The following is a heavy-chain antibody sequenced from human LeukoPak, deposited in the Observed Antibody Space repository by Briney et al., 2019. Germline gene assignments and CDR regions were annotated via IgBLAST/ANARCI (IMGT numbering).Heavy chain of an antibody. J-gene: IGHJ4*02. V-gene: IGHV1-2*02. CDR3: ARSRIAARPVPLDY. CDR1: GYTFTGYY. Sequence: ASVKVSCKASGYTFTGYYMHWVRQAPGQGLEWMGWINPNSGGTNYAQKFQGRVTMTRDTSISTAYMELSRLRSDDTAVYYCARSRIAARPVPLDYWGQGTLVTVSS. CDR2: INPNSGGT. D-gene: IGHD6-6*01.